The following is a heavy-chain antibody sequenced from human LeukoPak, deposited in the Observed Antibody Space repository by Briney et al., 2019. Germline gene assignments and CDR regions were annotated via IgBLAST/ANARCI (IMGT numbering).Heavy chain of an antibody. CDR2: ISSSGSTI. V-gene: IGHV3-11*01. Sequence: GGSLRLSCAASGFTFSDYYMSWIRQAPAKGLEWVSYISSSGSTIYYADSVKGRFTISRDNAKNSLYLQMNSLRAEDTAVYYCARGIVVVPAALGEHDAFDIWGQGTMVTVSS. J-gene: IGHJ3*02. CDR1: GFTFSDYY. CDR3: ARGIVVVPAALGEHDAFDI. D-gene: IGHD2-2*01.